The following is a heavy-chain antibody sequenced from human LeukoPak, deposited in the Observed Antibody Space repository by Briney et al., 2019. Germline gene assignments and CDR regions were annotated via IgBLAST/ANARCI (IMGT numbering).Heavy chain of an antibody. V-gene: IGHV4-39*01. D-gene: IGHD3-10*01. CDR2: IYYSGST. CDR1: GGSISSSSYY. CDR3: ARYYYGSGSQAY. J-gene: IGHJ4*02. Sequence: ASETLSLTCAVSGGSISSSSYYWGWIRQPPGKGLEWIGSIYYSGSTYYNPSLKSRVTISVDTSKNQFSLKLSSVTAADTAVYYCARYYYGSGSQAYWGQGTLVTVSS.